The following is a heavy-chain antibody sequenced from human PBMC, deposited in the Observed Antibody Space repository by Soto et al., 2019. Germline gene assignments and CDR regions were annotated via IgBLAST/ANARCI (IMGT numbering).Heavy chain of an antibody. J-gene: IGHJ4*02. CDR1: GLTFSDRY. V-gene: IGHV3-72*01. Sequence: ESGGGLVQPGGSLRLSCTASGLTFSDRYMDWVRQAPGKGLEWVGRIRKKTYSYTTEYAASVIGRFIISRDDSTNSVYLQMSSLKTEDTAVYYCTTVTTVDYYFDYWGQGTLVTVSS. CDR3: TTVTTVDYYFDY. CDR2: IRKKTYSYTT. D-gene: IGHD4-17*01.